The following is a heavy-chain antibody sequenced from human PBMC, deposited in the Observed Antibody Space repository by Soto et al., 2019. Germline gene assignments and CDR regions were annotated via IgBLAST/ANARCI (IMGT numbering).Heavy chain of an antibody. V-gene: IGHV1-69*01. Sequence: QVQLVQSGAEVKRPGSSVKVTCKASGDMFRNSAFTWVRQAPGQGLEWMGVTIPLFRRTNVAQKFQGRITFTADESTSNIYMELSSLTSEDTAVYYCARARLSNGDPNIYFFYGLDVWGQGTTVTVSS. J-gene: IGHJ6*02. CDR3: ARARLSNGDPNIYFFYGLDV. D-gene: IGHD6-6*01. CDR2: TIPLFRRT. CDR1: GDMFRNSA.